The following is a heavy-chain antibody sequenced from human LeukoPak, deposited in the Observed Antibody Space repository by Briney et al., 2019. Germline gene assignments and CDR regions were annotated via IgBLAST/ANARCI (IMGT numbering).Heavy chain of an antibody. CDR1: GFSLSTSGVG. J-gene: IGHJ5*02. Sequence: SGPTLVKPTQTLTLTCTFSGFSLSTSGVGLGWIRQPPGKALEWLALIYWDNDKRYSPSLKSRLTITKDTSKNQVVLTMTNMDPVDTATYYCAHRQDYRRDWSVEWFDPWGQGTLVTVSS. CDR3: AHRQDYRRDWSVEWFDP. V-gene: IGHV2-5*02. D-gene: IGHD6-19*01. CDR2: IYWDNDK.